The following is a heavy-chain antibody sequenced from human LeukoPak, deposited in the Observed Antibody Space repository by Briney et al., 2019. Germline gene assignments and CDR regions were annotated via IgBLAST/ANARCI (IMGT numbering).Heavy chain of an antibody. CDR2: ISGSGGST. Sequence: GGSLRLSCAASGFTFSSYAMSWVRQAPGKGLEWVSAISGSGGSTYYADSVKGRFTISRDNAKNTLYLQMNSLRAEDTAVYYCARGADSGYSSDNWGQGTLVSVSS. CDR3: ARGADSGYSSDN. J-gene: IGHJ4*02. D-gene: IGHD3-9*01. V-gene: IGHV3-23*01. CDR1: GFTFSSYA.